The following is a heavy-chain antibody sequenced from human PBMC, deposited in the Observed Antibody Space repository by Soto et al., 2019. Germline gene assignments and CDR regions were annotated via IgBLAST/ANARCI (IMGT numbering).Heavy chain of an antibody. CDR2: ISSSSSTI. CDR3: ARHFFSKGTRPPDS. D-gene: IGHD3-3*02. V-gene: IGHV3-48*02. Sequence: EVQLVESGGGLVQPGGSLRLSCAASGFTFSSYSMNWVRQAPGKGLEWVSYISSSSSTIYYADSVKGRFTISRDNAKNSLYLQLNCMRDEDTAVYYCARHFFSKGTRPPDSWGQGTLVTVSS. J-gene: IGHJ4*02. CDR1: GFTFSSYS.